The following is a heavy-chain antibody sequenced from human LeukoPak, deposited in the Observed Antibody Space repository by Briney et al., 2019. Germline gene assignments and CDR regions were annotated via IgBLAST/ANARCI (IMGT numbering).Heavy chain of an antibody. Sequence: GGPLRLSSAASGFTFDDYGMSWVRQAPGKGLEWVSGINWNGGSTGYADSVKGRFTISRDNAKNSLYLQMNSLRAEDTALYYCARVGPPYYYMDVWGKGTTVTVSS. CDR3: ARVGPPYYYMDV. V-gene: IGHV3-20*04. CDR2: INWNGGST. CDR1: GFTFDDYG. J-gene: IGHJ6*03.